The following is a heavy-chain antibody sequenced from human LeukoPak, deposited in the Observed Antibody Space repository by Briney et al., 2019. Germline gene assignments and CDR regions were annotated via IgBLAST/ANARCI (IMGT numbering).Heavy chain of an antibody. CDR1: GGSFSGYY. D-gene: IGHD3-10*01. J-gene: IGHJ4*02. Sequence: PSETLSLTCAVYGGSFSGYYWSWIRQPPGKGLEWIGYIYYSGSTNYNPSLKSRVTISVDTSKNQFSLKLSSVTAADTAVYYCARDSGSGSFDYWGQGTLVTVSS. CDR3: ARDSGSGSFDY. CDR2: IYYSGST. V-gene: IGHV4-59*01.